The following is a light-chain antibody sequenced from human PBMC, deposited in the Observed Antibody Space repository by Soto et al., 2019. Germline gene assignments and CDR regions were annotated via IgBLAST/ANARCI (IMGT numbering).Light chain of an antibody. CDR1: QSVGRNY. J-gene: IGKJ3*01. V-gene: IGKV3-20*01. CDR2: GAS. Sequence: EIVLTQSPATLSLSPGERATLSCRASQSVGRNYLAWFQKKPGLPPRLLIYGASRRATGIPDRFSGSGSGTDFILTISRLEPEDFAVYYCQHYDNTPPSVTFGPGTRWIS. CDR3: QHYDNTPPSVT.